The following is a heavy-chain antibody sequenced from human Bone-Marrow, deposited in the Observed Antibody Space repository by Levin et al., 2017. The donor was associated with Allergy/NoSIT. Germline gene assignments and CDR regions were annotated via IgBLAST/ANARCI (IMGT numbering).Heavy chain of an antibody. Sequence: GESLKISCKASGYTFTRYDINWVRQAIGQGLEWMGWMNPNSGNTGYAPKFQGRVTMTRNTSTGTAFMELTSLRSEDTAVYYCTRGAFDSNYHFYMGVWGKGTTVTVSS. D-gene: IGHD4-11*01. V-gene: IGHV1-8*01. CDR3: TRGAFDSNYHFYMGV. CDR2: MNPNSGNT. J-gene: IGHJ6*03. CDR1: GYTFTRYD.